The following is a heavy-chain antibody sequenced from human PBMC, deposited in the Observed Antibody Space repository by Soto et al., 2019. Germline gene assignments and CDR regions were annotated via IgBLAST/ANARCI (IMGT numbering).Heavy chain of an antibody. CDR1: GYSLTELS. CDR3: ARPGGTYDFWSGGDYGMDV. J-gene: IGHJ6*02. D-gene: IGHD3-3*01. V-gene: IGHV1-24*01. CDR2: FDPYNRNT. Sequence: ASVKVSCKVSGYSLTELSMHWVRQAPGKGLEWMGCFDPYNRNTDYAQKLQGRVTMTTDTSTSTAYMELRSLRSDDTAVYYCARPGGTYDFWSGGDYGMDVWGQGTTVTVSS.